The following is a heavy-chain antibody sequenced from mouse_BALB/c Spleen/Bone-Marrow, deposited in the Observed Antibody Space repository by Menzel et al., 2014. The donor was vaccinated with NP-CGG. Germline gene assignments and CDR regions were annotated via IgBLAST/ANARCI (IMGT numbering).Heavy chain of an antibody. D-gene: IGHD2-1*01. CDR1: GYAFTSYN. CDR2: IDPFNGGT. J-gene: IGHJ3*01. CDR3: AREDYGKGSAY. Sequence: EVQLQQSGPELVKPGASVKVSCKASGYAFTSYNMYWVKQSHGKSLEWIGHIDPFNGGTSYNQKFKGKATLTVDKSASTAYMHLNSLTSEDSAVYYCAREDYGKGSAYWGQGTLVTVSA. V-gene: IGHV1S135*01.